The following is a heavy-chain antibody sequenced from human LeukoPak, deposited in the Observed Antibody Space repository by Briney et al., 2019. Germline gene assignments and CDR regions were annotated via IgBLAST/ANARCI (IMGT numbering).Heavy chain of an antibody. V-gene: IGHV3-23*01. D-gene: IGHD5-12*01. CDR3: AKDLHGYSSQIDY. Sequence: GGSQRLSCAASGFKFSDHYIDWVRQAPGKGLERVSAISGSGGSTYYADSVKGRFTISRDNSKNTLFLQMNSLRAEDTAVYYCAKDLHGYSSQIDYWGQGTLVTVPS. CDR1: GFKFSDHY. CDR2: ISGSGGST. J-gene: IGHJ4*02.